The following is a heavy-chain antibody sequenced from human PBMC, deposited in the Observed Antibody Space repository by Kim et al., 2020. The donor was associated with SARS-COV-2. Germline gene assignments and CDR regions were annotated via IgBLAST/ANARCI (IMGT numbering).Heavy chain of an antibody. Sequence: QKLQGRVTMTTDTSTSTAYMELRSLRSDDTAVYYCARDEDYYGSGSLFDYWGQGTLVTVSS. J-gene: IGHJ4*02. D-gene: IGHD3-10*01. V-gene: IGHV1-18*01. CDR3: ARDEDYYGSGSLFDY.